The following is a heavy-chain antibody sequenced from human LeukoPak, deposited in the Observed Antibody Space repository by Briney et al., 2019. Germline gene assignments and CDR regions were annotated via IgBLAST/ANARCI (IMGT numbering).Heavy chain of an antibody. V-gene: IGHV6-1*01. D-gene: IGHD5-12*01. CDR2: TYYRSKWYN. CDR1: GDSVSSNSAA. CDR3: AREVVATKRGYYYYGMDV. J-gene: IGHJ6*02. Sequence: SQTLSLTCAISGDSVSSNSAAWNWIRQSPSRGLEWLGGTYYRSKWYNDYAVSVKSRITINPDTSKNQFSLQLNSVTPEDTAVYYCAREVVATKRGYYYYGMDVWGQGTTVTVSS.